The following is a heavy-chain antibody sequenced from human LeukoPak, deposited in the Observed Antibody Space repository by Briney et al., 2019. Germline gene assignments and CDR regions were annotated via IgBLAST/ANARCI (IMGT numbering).Heavy chain of an antibody. CDR1: GFTFSRYA. D-gene: IGHD3-16*01. Sequence: GGSLRLSCAASGFTFSRYAMSWVRQAPGKGLEWVSAISGSVGSTYYADSVKGRFTISRDNSKNTLYLQMNSLRAEDTAVYYCARGRGEGRKLTGQNHYWGQGTLVTVSS. V-gene: IGHV3-23*01. J-gene: IGHJ4*02. CDR2: ISGSVGST. CDR3: ARGRGEGRKLTGQNHY.